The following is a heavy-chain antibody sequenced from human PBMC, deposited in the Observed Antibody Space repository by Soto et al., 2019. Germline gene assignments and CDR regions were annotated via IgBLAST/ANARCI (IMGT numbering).Heavy chain of an antibody. Sequence: ASVKVSCKASGYTFTSYAMHWVRQAPGQRLEWMGWINAGNGNTKYSQKFQGRVTITRDTSASTAYMELSSLRSEDTAVYYCARDPRGDCSSTSCYFYWGQGTLVTVSS. CDR2: INAGNGNT. J-gene: IGHJ4*02. CDR1: GYTFTSYA. CDR3: ARDPRGDCSSTSCYFY. V-gene: IGHV1-3*01. D-gene: IGHD2-2*01.